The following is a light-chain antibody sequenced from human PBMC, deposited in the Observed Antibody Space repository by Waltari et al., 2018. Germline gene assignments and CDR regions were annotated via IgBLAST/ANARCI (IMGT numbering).Light chain of an antibody. CDR3: SSYTSTSTFV. J-gene: IGLJ1*01. Sequence: QSALTQPASVSGSPGQSITISCTGTSSDVGGYNYVSWYQQHPGKAHKLMIFDVTKRSSGVSNRFSGSKSGNTASLTISGLQAEDEADYCCSSYTSTSTFVFGTGTNVTVL. CDR1: SSDVGGYNY. V-gene: IGLV2-14*01. CDR2: DVT.